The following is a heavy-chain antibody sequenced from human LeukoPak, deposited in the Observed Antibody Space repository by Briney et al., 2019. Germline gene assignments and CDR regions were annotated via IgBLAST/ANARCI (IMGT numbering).Heavy chain of an antibody. CDR2: IIPIFGTA. CDR3: ASPVVPAALTGWFDP. V-gene: IGHV1-69*05. D-gene: IGHD2-2*01. CDR1: GGTFSSYA. Sequence: SVKVSCKASGGTFSSYAISWVRQAPGQGLEWMGGIIPIFGTANYAQKFQGRVTITTDESTSTAYVELSSLRSEDTAVYYCASPVVPAALTGWFDPWGQGTLVTVSS. J-gene: IGHJ5*02.